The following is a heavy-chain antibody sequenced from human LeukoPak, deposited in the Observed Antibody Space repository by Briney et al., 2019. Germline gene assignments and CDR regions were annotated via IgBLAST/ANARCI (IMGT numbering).Heavy chain of an antibody. CDR3: ARLRTFDY. CDR2: IKQDGSEK. CDR1: GFTFSNYW. J-gene: IGHJ4*02. D-gene: IGHD1-14*01. Sequence: GGSLRLSCAASGFTFSNYWMSWDRLAPGKGLEWVANIKQDGSEKYYVGSVKGRFTISRGNADNSLYLQMNSLRAEDTAVYYCARLRTFDYWGQGTLVTVSS. V-gene: IGHV3-7*03.